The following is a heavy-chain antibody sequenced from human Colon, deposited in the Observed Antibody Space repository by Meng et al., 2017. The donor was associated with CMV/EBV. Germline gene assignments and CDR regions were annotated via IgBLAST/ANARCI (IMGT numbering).Heavy chain of an antibody. CDR2: IRSDGSAT. V-gene: IGHV1-2*02. Sequence: VQLRQSGGGGKGPGDSVKVACKTSGYTFSDYYMHWVRQAPGQGLEWMGWIRSDGSATNYAQKFRGRVTMTRDASVSTAYMELSGLTSDDTAVYFCVRSSGWSLFDYWGPGALVTVSS. CDR3: VRSSGWSLFDY. D-gene: IGHD6-19*01. CDR1: GYTFSDYY. J-gene: IGHJ4*02.